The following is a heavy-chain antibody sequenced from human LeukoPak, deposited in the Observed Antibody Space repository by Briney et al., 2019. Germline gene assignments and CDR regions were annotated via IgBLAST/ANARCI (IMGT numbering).Heavy chain of an antibody. J-gene: IGHJ5*02. D-gene: IGHD1-7*01. CDR2: IYYSGST. V-gene: IGHV4-39*01. CDR1: GGSISSSSYY. Sequence: SETLFLTCPVSGGSISSSSYYWGWIRQPPGKGLEWIGSIYYSGSTYYNPSLKSRVTISVDTSKNQFSLKLSSVTAADTAVYYCARHGTTQRVIRPWGQGTLVTVSS. CDR3: ARHGTTQRVIRP.